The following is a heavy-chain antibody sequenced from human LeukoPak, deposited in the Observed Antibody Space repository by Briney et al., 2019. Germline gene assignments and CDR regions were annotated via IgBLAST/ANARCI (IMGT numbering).Heavy chain of an antibody. Sequence: GGSLRLSCAASGFTFSSYAMSWVRQAPGKGLEWVSAISGSGGSTYYADSVKGRFTISRDNSKNTLYLQMNSLRAADTAVYYCAGCVVVTEFDIWGQGTMVTVSS. D-gene: IGHD2-15*01. CDR1: GFTFSSYA. J-gene: IGHJ3*02. V-gene: IGHV3-23*01. CDR3: AGCVVVTEFDI. CDR2: ISGSGGST.